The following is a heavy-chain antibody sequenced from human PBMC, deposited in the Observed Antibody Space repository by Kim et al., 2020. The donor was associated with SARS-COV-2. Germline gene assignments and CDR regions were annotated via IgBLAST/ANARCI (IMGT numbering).Heavy chain of an antibody. V-gene: IGHV1-24*01. CDR1: GYTLTELS. CDR3: ATAMTGPPPLDNYYYYYGMDV. CDR2: FDPEDGET. D-gene: IGHD3-9*01. J-gene: IGHJ6*02. Sequence: ASVKVSCKVSGYTLTELSMHWVRQAPGKGLEWMGGFDPEDGETIYAQKFQGRVTMTEDTSTDTAYMELSSLRSEDTAVYYCATAMTGPPPLDNYYYYYGMDVWGQGTTVTVSS.